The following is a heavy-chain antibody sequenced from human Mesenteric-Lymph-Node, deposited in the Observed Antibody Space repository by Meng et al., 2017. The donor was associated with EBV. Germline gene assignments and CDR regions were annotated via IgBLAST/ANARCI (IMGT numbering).Heavy chain of an antibody. CDR3: ARGGSSSGWHGHFDF. J-gene: IGHJ4*02. V-gene: IGHV4-4*02. CDR1: GDSISSSKY. D-gene: IGHD6-19*01. CDR2: IYHDGDT. Sequence: QAHLQESGQGLAKPSGTLSLTCAVPGDSISSSKYWSWVRQPPGKGLEWIGEIYHDGDTNYNPSLTSRVTISLDTSKNQFSLNLNSVTAADTAVYYCARGGSSSGWHGHFDFWGQGTLVTVSS.